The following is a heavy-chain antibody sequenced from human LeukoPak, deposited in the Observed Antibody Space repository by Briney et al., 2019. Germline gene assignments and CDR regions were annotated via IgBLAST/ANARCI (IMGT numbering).Heavy chain of an antibody. J-gene: IGHJ4*02. Sequence: GGSLRLSCAASGFTFSSYALNWVRQAPGKGLEWVSSISGSGGSTYYTDSVKGRFTISRDNAKNTLFLQMNSLRAEDTAVYYCAKDRCWGSCGQFDYWAQGTLVTVSS. CDR1: GFTFSSYA. V-gene: IGHV3-23*01. CDR2: ISGSGGST. D-gene: IGHD3-16*01. CDR3: AKDRCWGSCGQFDY.